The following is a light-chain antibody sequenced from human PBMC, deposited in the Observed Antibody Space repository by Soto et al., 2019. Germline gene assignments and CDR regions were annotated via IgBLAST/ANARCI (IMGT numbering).Light chain of an antibody. CDR2: EVS. V-gene: IGLV2-14*01. CDR1: SSDVGGYNY. Sequence: QSALTQPASMSGSPGQSITISCTGTSSDVGGYNYVSWYQQHPGRAPKLLIYEVSDRPSGVSSRFSGSKSGNTASLTISGLQAEDEADYYCNSYTSSTTVVFGGGTKLIVL. J-gene: IGLJ3*02. CDR3: NSYTSSTTVV.